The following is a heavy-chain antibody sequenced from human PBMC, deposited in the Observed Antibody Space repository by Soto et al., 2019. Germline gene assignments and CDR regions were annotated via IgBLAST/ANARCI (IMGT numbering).Heavy chain of an antibody. CDR3: AREASVLIPAAQPSRFDA. CDR1: GYSFMKYG. D-gene: IGHD2-8*01. J-gene: IGHJ4*02. V-gene: IGHV1-18*01. Sequence: QVQLVQSGPEMKKPGASVKVSCKGFGYSFMKYGINWVRQAPGQGLEWVGWISPYSGYTHSAQKFNGRLTPTKDTAASTAYMELRILRSADTALYYCAREASVLIPAAQPSRFDAWGQGTLVTVSS. CDR2: ISPYSGYT.